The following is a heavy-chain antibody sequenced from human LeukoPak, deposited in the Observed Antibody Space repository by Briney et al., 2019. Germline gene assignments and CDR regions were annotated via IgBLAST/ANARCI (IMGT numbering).Heavy chain of an antibody. CDR3: ARPNGDYNAFDI. J-gene: IGHJ3*02. D-gene: IGHD4-17*01. V-gene: IGHV4-39*01. CDR1: GGSISSSSYY. CDR2: IYYGGST. Sequence: ASETLSLTCTVSGGSISSSSYYCGWIRQPPGKGLEWIGSIYYGGSTYYNPSLKSRVTISVDTSKNQFSLKLSSVTAADTAVYYCARPNGDYNAFDIWGQGTMVTVSS.